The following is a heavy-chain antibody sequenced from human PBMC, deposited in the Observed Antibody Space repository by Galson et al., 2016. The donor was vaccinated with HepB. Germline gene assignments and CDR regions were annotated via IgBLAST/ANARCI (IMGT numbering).Heavy chain of an antibody. D-gene: IGHD3-16*02. CDR1: GDTFTGYY. J-gene: IGHJ5*02. Sequence: SVKVSCKASGDTFTGYYIHWVRQAPGQGLEWMAWLSANSGATNYAQKFQGWVTMTRDTSISTAYMELTSLRSEDTAVYYCAADYHDTYFDPWGQGTLVTVSS. CDR3: AADYHDTYFDP. V-gene: IGHV1-2*04. CDR2: LSANSGAT.